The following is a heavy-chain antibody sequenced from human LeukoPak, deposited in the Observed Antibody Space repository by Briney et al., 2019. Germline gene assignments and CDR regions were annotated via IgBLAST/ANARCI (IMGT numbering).Heavy chain of an antibody. CDR2: IKQDGSEK. J-gene: IGHJ4*02. V-gene: IGHV3-7*03. CDR3: AKEYYYDSSGYYGPFDY. Sequence: PGGSLRLSCAASGFTFSSYWMSWVRQAPGKGLEWVANIKQDGSEKCYVDSVKGRFTISRDNAKNSLYLQMNSLRAEDTALYYCAKEYYYDSSGYYGPFDYWGQGTLVTVSS. CDR1: GFTFSSYW. D-gene: IGHD3-22*01.